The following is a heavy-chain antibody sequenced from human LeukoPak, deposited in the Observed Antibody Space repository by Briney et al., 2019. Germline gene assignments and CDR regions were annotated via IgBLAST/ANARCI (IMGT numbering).Heavy chain of an antibody. V-gene: IGHV1-2*02. CDR3: ARDRADCSSTSRYAPAGGDY. J-gene: IGHJ4*02. Sequence: GASVKVSCKASGYTFTDYYMHWVRQAPGQGLEWMGWINPNSGGTNYAQKFQGRVTMTRDTSISTAYMELSRLRSDDTAVYYCARDRADCSSTSRYAPAGGDYWGQGTLVTVSS. CDR2: INPNSGGT. CDR1: GYTFTDYY. D-gene: IGHD2-2*01.